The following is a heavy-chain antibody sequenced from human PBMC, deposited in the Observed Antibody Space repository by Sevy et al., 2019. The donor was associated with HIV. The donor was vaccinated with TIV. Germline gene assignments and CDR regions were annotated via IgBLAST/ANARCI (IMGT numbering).Heavy chain of an antibody. D-gene: IGHD5-12*01. Sequence: GESLRLSCADSGFTFSTYSMNWVRQGPGKGLEWVSSISSISNYMYYADSVKGRFTVSRDNAKNSLYLQMNSLRAEDTAVSYCARDRKGEYRAYDGAGYYGMDVWGQGTTVPVSS. V-gene: IGHV3-21*01. CDR3: ARDRKGEYRAYDGAGYYGMDV. CDR1: GFTFSTYS. CDR2: ISSISNYM. J-gene: IGHJ6*02.